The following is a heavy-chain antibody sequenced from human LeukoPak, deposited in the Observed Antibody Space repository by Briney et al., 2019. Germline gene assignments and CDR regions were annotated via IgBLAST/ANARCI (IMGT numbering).Heavy chain of an antibody. D-gene: IGHD4-17*01. J-gene: IGHJ4*02. CDR3: AKDLGMHGDLPSEFDY. V-gene: IGHV1-69*04. CDR2: IIPILGIA. Sequence: SVKVSCKASGGTFSSYAISWVRQAPGQGLEWMGRIIPILGIANYAQKFQGRVTITADKSTSTAYMELSSLRSEDTAVYYCAKDLGMHGDLPSEFDYWGQGTLVTVSS. CDR1: GGTFSSYA.